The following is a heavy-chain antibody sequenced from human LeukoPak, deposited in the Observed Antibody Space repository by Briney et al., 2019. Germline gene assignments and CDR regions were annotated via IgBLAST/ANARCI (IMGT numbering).Heavy chain of an antibody. J-gene: IGHJ1*01. Sequence: ASVKVSCKASGYTLTSFSISWVRQAPGHGLEWMGWISAYNGYKDYAQKLQGRVTMTTETSTNTAYMELRSLRSDDTAVYYCVRGDCSGVSCYLPEYFRHWGQGTLVTVSS. V-gene: IGHV1-18*01. CDR3: VRGDCSGVSCYLPEYFRH. CDR2: ISAYNGYK. D-gene: IGHD2-15*01. CDR1: GYTLTSFS.